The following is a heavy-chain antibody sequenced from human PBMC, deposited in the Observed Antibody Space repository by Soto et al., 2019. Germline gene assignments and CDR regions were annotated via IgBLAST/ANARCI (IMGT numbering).Heavy chain of an antibody. CDR3: AKGGVAAARGYFDH. D-gene: IGHD6-13*01. CDR1: GFNFRSYG. CDR2: ISGSGSVT. Sequence: EVQLLESGGGLVKPGGSLRLSCAASGFNFRSYGLSWVRQAPGKGLEWVSDISGSGSVTNYADSVKGRFTISRDNSNNTLTLQMDSRRADDTAVYYCAKGGVAAARGYFDHWGQGTRVTVSS. V-gene: IGHV3-23*01. J-gene: IGHJ4*02.